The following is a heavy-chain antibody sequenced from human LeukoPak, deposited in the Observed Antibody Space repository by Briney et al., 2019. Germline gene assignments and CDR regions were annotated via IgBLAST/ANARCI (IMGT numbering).Heavy chain of an antibody. V-gene: IGHV4-59*01. D-gene: IGHD6-19*01. CDR1: GGSISNYY. J-gene: IGHJ4*02. CDR2: IYYSGNT. CDR3: ARENYSSGWYGIIDY. Sequence: SSETLSLTCTVSGGSISNYYWSWIRQPPGKGLEWIGYIYYSGNTNYNPSLKSRVTISVDTSKNQFSLKLSSVTAADTAVYYCARENYSSGWYGIIDYWGQGTLVTVSS.